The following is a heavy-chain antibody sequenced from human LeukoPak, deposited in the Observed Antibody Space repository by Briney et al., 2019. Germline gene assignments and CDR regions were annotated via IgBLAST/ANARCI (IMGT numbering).Heavy chain of an antibody. CDR1: GLTFSSYA. CDR2: ISGSGGST. V-gene: IGHV3-23*01. D-gene: IGHD2-21*02. CDR3: AKGTLYCGGDCYPPLEYGMDV. Sequence: QTGGSLRLSCAASGLTFSSYAMSWVRQAPGKGLEWVSAISGSGGSTYYVDSVKGRFTISRDNSKNTLYLQMNSLRAEDTAVYYCAKGTLYCGGDCYPPLEYGMDVWGRGTTVTVSS. J-gene: IGHJ6*02.